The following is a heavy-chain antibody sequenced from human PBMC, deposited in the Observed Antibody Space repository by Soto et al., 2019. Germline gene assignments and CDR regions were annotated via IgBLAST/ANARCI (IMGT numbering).Heavy chain of an antibody. CDR2: VYYRGRS. CDR3: VSQRTTVPTQAYFDY. J-gene: IGHJ4*02. CDR1: GGSVTNSSYY. V-gene: IGHV4-39*01. D-gene: IGHD4-17*01. Sequence: SETVSLTCTVSGGSVTNSSYYWGWIRQSPGKGLEWTGSVYYRGRSYSKSSVKSRVTISVDTSKNRFSLSLNSVTASDTAVYFCVSQRTTVPTQAYFDYWGPGALVTRLL.